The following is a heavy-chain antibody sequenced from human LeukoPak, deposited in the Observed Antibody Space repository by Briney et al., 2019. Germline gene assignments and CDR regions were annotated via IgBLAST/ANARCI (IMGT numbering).Heavy chain of an antibody. D-gene: IGHD3-22*01. CDR2: ISSSGGAI. V-gene: IGHV3-48*03. Sequence: AGGSLRLSCAASGFTFRNYEMNWVRQAPGRGLEWVSYISSSGGAIYFADSLKGRFTISRDNTKNSLYLQKNSLRAEDTGVYYCARGPPNYFGSSGYFYLWGQGTLVTVSS. CDR3: ARGPPNYFGSSGYFYL. J-gene: IGHJ4*02. CDR1: GFTFRNYE.